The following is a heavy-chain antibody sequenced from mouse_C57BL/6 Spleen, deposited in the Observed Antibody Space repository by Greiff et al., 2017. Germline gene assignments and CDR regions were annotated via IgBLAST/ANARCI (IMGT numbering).Heavy chain of an antibody. V-gene: IGHV1-18*01. CDR2: INPNTGGT. J-gene: IGHJ1*03. CDR1: GYTFTDYN. CDR3: ARGAVVATGFEV. D-gene: IGHD1-1*01. Sequence: EVQLQQSGPELVKPGASVKIPCKASGYTFTDYNMDWVKQSHGQSLEWIGDINPNTGGTIYNQKFKGKATLTVDKSSSTAYMELSSLTSEDTAVFYCARGAVVATGFEVWGTGTTVTVSS.